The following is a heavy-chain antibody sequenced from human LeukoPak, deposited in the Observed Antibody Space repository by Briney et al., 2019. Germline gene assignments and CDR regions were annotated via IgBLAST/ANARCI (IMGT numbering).Heavy chain of an antibody. CDR1: TGSISGYY. Sequence: SETLSLTCTVSTGSISGYYWSWIRQPPGKGLEWIGYIYYSGSTNYNPSLKSRVTISVDTSKNQFSLKLSSVTAADTAVYYCATEYQNWYFDLWGRGTLVTVSS. D-gene: IGHD2-2*01. V-gene: IGHV4-59*01. J-gene: IGHJ2*01. CDR2: IYYSGST. CDR3: ATEYQNWYFDL.